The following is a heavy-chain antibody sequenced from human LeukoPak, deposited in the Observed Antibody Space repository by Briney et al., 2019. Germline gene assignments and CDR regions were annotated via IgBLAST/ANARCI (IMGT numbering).Heavy chain of an antibody. CDR3: ARGYCSGNSCRLFDY. D-gene: IGHD2-15*01. CDR2: VTWNAGST. V-gene: IGHV3-20*04. CDR1: GFTFDDYG. J-gene: IGHJ4*02. Sequence: GGSLRLSCAASGFTFDDYGMAWVRQPPGKGLEWVSGVTWNAGSTGYADSVKGRFTISRDNAKCSLYLQMNSLRAEDTALYYCARGYCSGNSCRLFDYWGQGTLVTVSS.